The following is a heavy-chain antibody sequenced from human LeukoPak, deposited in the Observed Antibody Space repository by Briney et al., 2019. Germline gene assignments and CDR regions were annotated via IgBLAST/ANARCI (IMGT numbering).Heavy chain of an antibody. CDR3: ARDRGNWFDP. D-gene: IGHD3-10*01. CDR2: IYYSGST. Sequence: KPSETLSLTCAVYGGFFSGYYWSGLRQPPGKGLEWIGSIYYSGSTYYNPSLKSRVTISVDTSKNQFSLKLSSVTAADTAVYYCARDRGNWFDPWGQGTLVTVSS. CDR1: GGFFSGYY. J-gene: IGHJ5*02. V-gene: IGHV4-34*01.